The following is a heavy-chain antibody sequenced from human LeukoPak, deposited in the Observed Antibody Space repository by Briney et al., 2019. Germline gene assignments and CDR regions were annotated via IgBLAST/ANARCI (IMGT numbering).Heavy chain of an antibody. V-gene: IGHV3-23*01. Sequence: PGGSLRLSCAASGFTFSSYGMSWVRRAPGKGLEWVSAISGSGGSTYYADSVKGRFTVSRDNSKNTLYVQMNSLRAEDTAVYYCARDRGYSYGFDYWGQGTLVTVSS. CDR3: ARDRGYSYGFDY. CDR1: GFTFSSYG. J-gene: IGHJ4*02. D-gene: IGHD5-18*01. CDR2: ISGSGGST.